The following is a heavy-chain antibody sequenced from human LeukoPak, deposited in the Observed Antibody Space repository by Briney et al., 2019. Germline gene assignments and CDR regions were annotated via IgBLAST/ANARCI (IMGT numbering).Heavy chain of an antibody. V-gene: IGHV3-30*02. Sequence: GGSLRLSCAASGFTFSSYGMHWVRQAPGKGLEWVAFIRYDGSNKYYADSVKGRFSISRDNSKNTLYLQMNSLRAEDTAVYYCARDPKGSGKQLDVWGQGTTVTVSS. D-gene: IGHD3-10*01. CDR2: IRYDGSNK. CDR3: ARDPKGSGKQLDV. CDR1: GFTFSSYG. J-gene: IGHJ6*02.